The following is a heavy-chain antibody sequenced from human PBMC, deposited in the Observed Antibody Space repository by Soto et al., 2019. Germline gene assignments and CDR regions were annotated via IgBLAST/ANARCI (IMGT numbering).Heavy chain of an antibody. V-gene: IGHV6-1*01. CDR3: ARVNSSSWYRSYYYYGMDV. J-gene: IGHJ6*02. Sequence: SQTLSLTCAISGDSVSSNSAAWNWIRQSPSRGPEWLGRTYYRSKWYNDYAVSVKSRITINPDTSKNQFSLQLNSVTPEDTAVYYCARVNSSSWYRSYYYYGMDVWGQGTTVTVSS. CDR1: GDSVSSNSAA. D-gene: IGHD6-13*01. CDR2: TYYRSKWYN.